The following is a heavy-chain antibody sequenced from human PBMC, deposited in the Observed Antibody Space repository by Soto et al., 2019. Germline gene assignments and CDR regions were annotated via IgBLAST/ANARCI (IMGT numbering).Heavy chain of an antibody. J-gene: IGHJ4*02. Sequence: ASVKVSCKASGYTFTSYYMHWVRQALGQGLEWMGIINPSGGSTSYAQKFQGRVTMTRDTSTSTVYMELSSLRSEDTAVYYCARDGEPHYYDSSGYAGYWGQGTLVTVSS. D-gene: IGHD3-22*01. CDR3: ARDGEPHYYDSSGYAGY. V-gene: IGHV1-46*01. CDR2: INPSGGST. CDR1: GYTFTSYY.